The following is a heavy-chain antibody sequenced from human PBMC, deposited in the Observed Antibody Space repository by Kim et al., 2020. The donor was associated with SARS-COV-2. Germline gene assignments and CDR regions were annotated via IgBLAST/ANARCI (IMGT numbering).Heavy chain of an antibody. CDR2: ISYDGSNK. CDR1: GFTFSSYG. CDR3: AKDAGYCSGGSCYWVTFDI. J-gene: IGHJ3*02. Sequence: GGSLRLSCAASGFTFSSYGMHWVRQAPGKGLEWVAVISYDGSNKYYADSVKGRFTISRDNSKNTLYLQMNSLRAEDTAVYYCAKDAGYCSGGSCYWVTFDIWGQGTMVTVSS. V-gene: IGHV3-30*18. D-gene: IGHD2-15*01.